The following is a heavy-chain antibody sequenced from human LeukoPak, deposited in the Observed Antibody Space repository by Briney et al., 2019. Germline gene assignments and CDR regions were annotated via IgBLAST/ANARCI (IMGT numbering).Heavy chain of an antibody. V-gene: IGHV3-23*01. CDR2: ISGSGGST. CDR1: GFTFSNYW. CDR3: ARVDVVTVGKNAFDI. D-gene: IGHD4-23*01. J-gene: IGHJ3*02. Sequence: AGGSLRLSCAASGFTFSNYWMHWVRQAPGKGLVWVSAISGSGGSTYYADSVKGRFSISRDNSKNTLYLQMNSLRAEDTAVYYCARVDVVTVGKNAFDIWGQGTMVTVSS.